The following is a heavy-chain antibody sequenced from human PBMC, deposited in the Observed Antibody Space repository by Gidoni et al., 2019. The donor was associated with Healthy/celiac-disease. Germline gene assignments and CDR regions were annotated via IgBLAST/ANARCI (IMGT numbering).Heavy chain of an antibody. CDR3: ASIGNSDYFDY. D-gene: IGHD4-4*01. V-gene: IGHV1-69*02. J-gene: IGHJ4*02. CDR1: GGTFSSYT. CDR2: IIPILGIA. Sequence: QVQLVQSGAEVKKPGSSVKVSCKASGGTFSSYTISWVRQAPGQGLEWMGRIIPILGIANYAQKFQGRVTITADKSTSTAYMELSSLRSEDTAVYYCASIGNSDYFDYWGQGTLVTVSS.